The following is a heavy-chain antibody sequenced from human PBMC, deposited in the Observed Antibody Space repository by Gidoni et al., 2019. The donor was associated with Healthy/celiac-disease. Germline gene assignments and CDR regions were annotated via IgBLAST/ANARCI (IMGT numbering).Heavy chain of an antibody. Sequence: QLQLQESGSGLVKPSQTLSLTCAVSGGSLSSGGYSWSWIRQPPGKGLELIGYIYHSGSTYYNPSHKRRVTISVDRSKNQFTLKLSSVTAADTGVYYCGRGGGWLQGAFDYWGQGTLVTVSS. CDR3: GRGGGWLQGAFDY. CDR1: GGSLSSGGYS. CDR2: IYHSGST. D-gene: IGHD5-12*01. V-gene: IGHV4-30-2*01. J-gene: IGHJ4*02.